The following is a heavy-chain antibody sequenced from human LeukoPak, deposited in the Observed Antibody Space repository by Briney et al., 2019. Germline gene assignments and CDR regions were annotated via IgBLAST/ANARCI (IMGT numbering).Heavy chain of an antibody. J-gene: IGHJ4*02. CDR1: GFTFRSHA. D-gene: IGHD6-25*01. CDR3: ATPNRGYGGIFDY. Sequence: GGSLRLSCAASGFTFRSHAMSWVRQASGKGLEWVSVISDSGGSTYYADSVKGRFTISRDNSKNTLYLQMNSLGAEDTAVYYCATPNRGYGGIFDYWGQGTLVTVSS. V-gene: IGHV3-23*01. CDR2: ISDSGGST.